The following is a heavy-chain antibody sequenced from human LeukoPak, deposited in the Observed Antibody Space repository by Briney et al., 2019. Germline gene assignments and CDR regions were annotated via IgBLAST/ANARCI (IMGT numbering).Heavy chain of an antibody. D-gene: IGHD1-26*01. Sequence: GGSLRLSCAASGFTFSSYWMSWVRQAPGKGLEWVAYIQYDGSNEQYADSVKGRFSISRDSSKNILYLQMNSLRAEDTAVYYCARESRDLGGSDYYMDVWGKGTTVTISS. V-gene: IGHV3-30*02. CDR3: ARESRDLGGSDYYMDV. CDR2: IQYDGSNE. CDR1: GFTFSSYW. J-gene: IGHJ6*03.